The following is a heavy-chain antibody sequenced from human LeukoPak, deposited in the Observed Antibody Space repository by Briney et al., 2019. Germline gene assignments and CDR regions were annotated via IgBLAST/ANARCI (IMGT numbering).Heavy chain of an antibody. CDR1: GYTFTSYY. Sequence: ASVKVSCKASGYTFTSYYMHCVRQAPGQGLEWMGIINPSGGSTSYAQKFQGRVTMTRDTSTSTVYMELSSLRSEDTAVYYCARENSANDNREDYFDYWGQGTLVTVSS. D-gene: IGHD2-8*01. V-gene: IGHV1-46*01. CDR3: ARENSANDNREDYFDY. CDR2: INPSGGST. J-gene: IGHJ4*02.